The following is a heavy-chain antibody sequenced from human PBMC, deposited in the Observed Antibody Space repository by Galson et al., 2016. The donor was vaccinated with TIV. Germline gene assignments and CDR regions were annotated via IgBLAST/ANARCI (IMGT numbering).Heavy chain of an antibody. V-gene: IGHV3-30*19. CDR1: GFTFSSYG. CDR2: ISYDGTNK. CDR3: ARDLSRSVALYDSSVYGMAV. Sequence: SLRLSCAASGFTFSSYGMHWVRQAPGKGLEWVAVISYDGTNKYYADSVKGRFTISRDNSKNTLFLQMNSLRAEDKAVYYCARDLSRSVALYDSSVYGMAVWGQGTTVTVSS. J-gene: IGHJ6*01. D-gene: IGHD3-22*01.